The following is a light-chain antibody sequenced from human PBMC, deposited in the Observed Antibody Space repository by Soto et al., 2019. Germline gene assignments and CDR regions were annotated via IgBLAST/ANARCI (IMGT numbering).Light chain of an antibody. CDR1: SSDVGGYNY. CDR3: SSYTSSSTREV. Sequence: QSLLTQPASVSGSPGQSITISCTGISSDVGGYNYVSWYQQHPGKAPKLMLYEVSNRPSGVSNRFSGSKSGNTASLTISGLQAEDEADYYCSSYTSSSTREVYGTGTKGTVL. CDR2: EVS. J-gene: IGLJ1*01. V-gene: IGLV2-14*01.